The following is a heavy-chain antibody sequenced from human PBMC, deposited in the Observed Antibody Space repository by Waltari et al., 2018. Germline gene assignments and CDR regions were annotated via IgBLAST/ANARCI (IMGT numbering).Heavy chain of an antibody. J-gene: IGHJ3*02. CDR1: GFTFDDYA. D-gene: IGHD1-1*01. CDR3: AKDVNCSVAFDI. V-gene: IGHV3-9*01. CDR2: SSWNSGSI. Sequence: EVQLVESGGGLVQPGRSLRLSCAASGFTFDDYAMHWVRQAPGKGLEWVSGSSWNSGSIGYADSVKGRFTISRDNAKNSLYLQMNSLRAEDTALYYCAKDVNCSVAFDIWGQGTMVTVSS.